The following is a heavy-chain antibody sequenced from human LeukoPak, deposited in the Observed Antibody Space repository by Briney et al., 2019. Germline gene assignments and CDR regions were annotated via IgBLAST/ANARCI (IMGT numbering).Heavy chain of an antibody. CDR1: GGTFSSYA. D-gene: IGHD3-10*01. CDR3: ARAYYYGSGERIDAFDI. Sequence: SVKVSCKASGGTFSSYAISWVRQAPGQGLEWMGGLIPIFGTANYAQKFQGRVTITTDESTSTAYMELSSLRSEDTAVYYCARAYYYGSGERIDAFDIWGQGTMVTVSS. J-gene: IGHJ3*02. CDR2: LIPIFGTA. V-gene: IGHV1-69*05.